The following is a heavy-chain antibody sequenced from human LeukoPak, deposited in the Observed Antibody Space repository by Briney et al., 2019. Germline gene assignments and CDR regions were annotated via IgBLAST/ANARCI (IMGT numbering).Heavy chain of an antibody. D-gene: IGHD2-15*01. Sequence: GESLKISCKGSGYSFTSHWIGWVRQMPGKGLEWMGIIYPDDSDTRYSPSFEGQVTISADKSISTAYLQWRSLKASDTAMYYCARSGCSGGSCYSGWFDPWGQGTLVTVSS. CDR1: GYSFTSHW. CDR2: IYPDDSDT. CDR3: ARSGCSGGSCYSGWFDP. J-gene: IGHJ5*02. V-gene: IGHV5-51*01.